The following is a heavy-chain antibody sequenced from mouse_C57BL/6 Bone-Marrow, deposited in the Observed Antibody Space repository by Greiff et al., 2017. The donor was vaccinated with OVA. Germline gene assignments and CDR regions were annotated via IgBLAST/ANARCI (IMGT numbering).Heavy chain of an antibody. J-gene: IGHJ1*03. CDR3: AMGLPWYFDV. V-gene: IGHV1-80*01. CDR2: IYPGDGDT. Sequence: VKLQESGAELVKPGASVKISCKASGYAFSSYWMNWVKQRHGKGLEWIGQIYPGDGDTNYNGKFKGKATLTADKSSSTAYMQLSSLTYEDSTVYFCAMGLPWYFDVWGTGTTVTVSS. CDR1: GYAFSSYW. D-gene: IGHD4-1*01.